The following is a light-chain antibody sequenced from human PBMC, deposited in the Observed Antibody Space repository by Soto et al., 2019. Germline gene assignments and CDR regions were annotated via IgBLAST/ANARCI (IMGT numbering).Light chain of an antibody. V-gene: IGLV2-23*01. Sequence: QSALTQSASVSGSPGQSITISCTGTSSDVGSYNLVSWYQQHPGKAPKLMIYEGSKRPSGVSNRFSGSKSGNTASLTISGLQAEDEADYYCCSYAGSSTYVFGTGTKLTVL. CDR1: SSDVGSYNL. CDR3: CSYAGSSTYV. CDR2: EGS. J-gene: IGLJ1*01.